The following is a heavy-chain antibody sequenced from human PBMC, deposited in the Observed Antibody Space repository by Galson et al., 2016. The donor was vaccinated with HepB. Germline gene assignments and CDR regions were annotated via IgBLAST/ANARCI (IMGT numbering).Heavy chain of an antibody. CDR3: ARKTFYDTSGFRYFFDY. CDR1: GGSISSSHW. CDR2: IYHSGTT. D-gene: IGHD3-22*01. Sequence: SETLSLTCVISGGSISSSHWWAWVRQPPGESLEWIGEIYHSGTTDYNPSFKSRATISADKSKNQFPLHLTSVTAADTAVYYCARKTFYDTSGFRYFFDYWGQGALVTVSS. V-gene: IGHV4-4*02. J-gene: IGHJ4*02.